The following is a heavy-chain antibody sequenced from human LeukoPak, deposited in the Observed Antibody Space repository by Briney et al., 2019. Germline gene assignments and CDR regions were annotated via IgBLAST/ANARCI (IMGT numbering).Heavy chain of an antibody. J-gene: IGHJ3*02. CDR1: GGPISSYY. V-gene: IGHV4-59*01. CDR3: ARAPYRDDAFDI. D-gene: IGHD3-16*02. CDR2: IYYSGST. Sequence: SETLSLTCTVSGGPISSYYWSWIRQPPGKGLEWIGYIYYSGSTNYNPSLKSRVTISVDTSKNQFSLKLSSVTAADTAVYYCARAPYRDDAFDIWGQGTMVTVSS.